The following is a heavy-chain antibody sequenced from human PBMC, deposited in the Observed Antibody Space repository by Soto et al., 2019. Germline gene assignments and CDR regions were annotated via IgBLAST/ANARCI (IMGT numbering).Heavy chain of an antibody. CDR2: MNPNSGNT. Sequence: QVQLVQSGAEVKKPGASVKVSCKASGYTFTSYDINWVRQATGQGLEWMGWMNPNSGNTGYAQKYQGRVTMTRNTSISTAYMELSSLRSEDTAVYYCARWPDGYYYYGMDAWGQGTTVTVSS. CDR1: GYTFTSYD. CDR3: ARWPDGYYYYGMDA. V-gene: IGHV1-8*01. J-gene: IGHJ6*02.